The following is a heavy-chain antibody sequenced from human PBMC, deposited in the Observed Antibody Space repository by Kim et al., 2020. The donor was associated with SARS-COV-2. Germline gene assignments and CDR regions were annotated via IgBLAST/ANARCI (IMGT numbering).Heavy chain of an antibody. D-gene: IGHD2-15*01. CDR3: ARGSCSGGSCYYYGMDV. CDR2: IIPIFGTA. J-gene: IGHJ6*02. V-gene: IGHV1-69*13. Sequence: SVKVSCKASGGTFSSYAISWVRQAPGQGLEWMGGIIPIFGTANYAQKFQGRVTITADESKSTAYMELSSLRSEDTAVYYCARGSCSGGSCYYYGMDVWGQGTTVTVSS. CDR1: GGTFSSYA.